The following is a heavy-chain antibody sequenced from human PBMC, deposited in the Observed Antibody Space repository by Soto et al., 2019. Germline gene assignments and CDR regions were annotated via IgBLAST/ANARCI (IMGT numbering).Heavy chain of an antibody. CDR3: ARDLCSGDRRYSGY. Sequence: QVQLVESGGGVVQPGRSLRLSCAASGFTFSSYAMHWVRQAPGKGLEWVAVISYDGSDKYYADSVKGRFTISRDDSKNTLYMQMNSLRAEDTAVYYCARDLCSGDRRYSGYWGQGTLVTVSS. CDR1: GFTFSSYA. V-gene: IGHV3-30-3*01. CDR2: ISYDGSDK. D-gene: IGHD2-15*01. J-gene: IGHJ4*02.